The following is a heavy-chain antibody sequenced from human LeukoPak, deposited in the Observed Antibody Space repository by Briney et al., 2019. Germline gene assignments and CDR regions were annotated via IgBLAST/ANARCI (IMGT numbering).Heavy chain of an antibody. CDR3: ARQGFRRFDP. D-gene: IGHD3-3*01. CDR1: GDSVSSNRAA. J-gene: IGHJ5*02. CDR2: TYYTSKWYN. V-gene: IGHV6-1*01. Sequence: SQTLSLTCASSGDSVSSNRAAWNWFRQSPSRGLEWLGRTYYTSKWYNDYAVSVKSRITVNPDTSKNQSSLHLNSVTPEDTAVYYCARQGFRRFDPWGQGTLVTVSS.